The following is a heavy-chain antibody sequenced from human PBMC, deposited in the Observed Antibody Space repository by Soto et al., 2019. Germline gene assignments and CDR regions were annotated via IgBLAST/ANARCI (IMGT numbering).Heavy chain of an antibody. Sequence: SVKVSCKSSGGTFSSYAICCVRQSPGQGLEWMGGIIPIFGTANYAQKFQGRVTITADESTSTAYMELSSLRSEDTAVYYCARGRDAETNIYYFDYWGQGTLVTVSS. D-gene: IGHD2-21*02. CDR3: ARGRDAETNIYYFDY. CDR1: GGTFSSYA. V-gene: IGHV1-69*13. CDR2: IIPIFGTA. J-gene: IGHJ4*02.